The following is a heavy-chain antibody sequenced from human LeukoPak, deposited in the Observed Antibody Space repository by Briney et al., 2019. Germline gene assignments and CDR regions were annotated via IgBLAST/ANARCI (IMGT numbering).Heavy chain of an antibody. D-gene: IGHD5-18*01. CDR2: ISSSSSTI. Sequence: PGGSLRLSCAASGFTFSSYAMSWVRQAPGKGLEWVSYISSSSSTIYYADSVKGRFTISRDNAKNSLYLQMNSLRDEDTAVYYCARDPPWGIQRSSCWGQGTLVTVSS. CDR1: GFTFSSYA. J-gene: IGHJ4*02. V-gene: IGHV3-48*02. CDR3: ARDPPWGIQRSSC.